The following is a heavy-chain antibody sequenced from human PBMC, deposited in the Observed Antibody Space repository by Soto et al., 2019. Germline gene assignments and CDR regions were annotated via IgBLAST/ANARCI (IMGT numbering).Heavy chain of an antibody. CDR2: IWYDGSNK. CDR1: GFTFSSYG. Sequence: GGSLRLSCAASGFTFSSYGMHWVRQAPGKGLEWVAVIWYDGSNKYYADSVKGRFTISRDNSKNTLYLQMNSLRAEDTAVYYCARQTVTAEMDVWGKGTTVTVSS. J-gene: IGHJ6*04. CDR3: ARQTVTAEMDV. V-gene: IGHV3-33*01. D-gene: IGHD4-4*01.